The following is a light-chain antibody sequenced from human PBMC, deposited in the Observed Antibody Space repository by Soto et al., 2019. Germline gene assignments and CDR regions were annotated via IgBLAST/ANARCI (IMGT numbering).Light chain of an antibody. CDR1: QRVNSN. J-gene: IGKJ5*01. CDR2: GIS. V-gene: IGKV3D-15*01. CDR3: QQHGQWPIT. Sequence: IVMTQSPATLSVSPGERATLSCRASQRVNSNYLAWYQQKPGQAPRLLIDGISKRATDIPDRFSGSGSGTEFTPTISSLQPEDFATYCWQQHGQWPITFGQGTRLEIK.